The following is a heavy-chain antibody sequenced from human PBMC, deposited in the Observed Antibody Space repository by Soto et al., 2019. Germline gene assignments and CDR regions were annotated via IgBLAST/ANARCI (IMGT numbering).Heavy chain of an antibody. V-gene: IGHV1-2*02. CDR1: GYNFNAFY. CDR2: INPSSGGT. D-gene: IGHD6-13*01. CDR3: ARAPPPRAVAADFAX. Sequence: ASVKVSCKTSGYNFNAFYIHWVRQAPGQGLEWMGCINPSSGGTKFPQRFQGRVTMTRDTSINTTYLEVTSLTSDETAMYFCARAPPPRAVAADFAXWGQGSPVTVSX. J-gene: IGHJ4*02.